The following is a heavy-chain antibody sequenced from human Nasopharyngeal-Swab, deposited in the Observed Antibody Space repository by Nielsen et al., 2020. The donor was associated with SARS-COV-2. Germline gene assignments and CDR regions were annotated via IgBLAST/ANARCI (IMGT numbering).Heavy chain of an antibody. V-gene: IGHV3-30*05. Sequence: GASLKISCATSGFTFRIYGMHWVRQAPGKGLEWVAVTSFDGSNKSYADSVKGRFTTSKDYAQNTLYLHMNSLRAEDTAVYYCAKGLRVGSAYYFYYYMDVWGKGTTVTVSS. CDR3: AKGLRVGSAYYFYYYMDV. CDR2: TSFDGSNK. D-gene: IGHD1-26*01. CDR1: GFTFRIYG. J-gene: IGHJ6*03.